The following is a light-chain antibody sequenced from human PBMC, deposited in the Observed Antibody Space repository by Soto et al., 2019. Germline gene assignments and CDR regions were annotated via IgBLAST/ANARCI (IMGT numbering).Light chain of an antibody. J-gene: IGLJ1*01. V-gene: IGLV2-11*01. Sequence: QSALTQPRSVSASPGQSVTISCTGTSSDVGGYNYVSWYQQHPGKAPKLMIYDVSKRPSGVPDRFSGSKSGNTASLTISGLQAEDDAEYYCCSYAGSYTYVFGSGTKVTVL. CDR3: CSYAGSYTYV. CDR1: SSDVGGYNY. CDR2: DVS.